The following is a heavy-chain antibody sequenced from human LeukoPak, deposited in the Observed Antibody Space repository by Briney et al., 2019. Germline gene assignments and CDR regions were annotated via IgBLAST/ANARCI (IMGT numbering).Heavy chain of an antibody. CDR3: ARQGIVVADSFDP. J-gene: IGHJ5*02. D-gene: IGHD6-19*01. CDR2: VDPTDSYT. Sequence: PGESLRISRKGSGYSFTNYWISWVRQMPGKALEWIGRVDPTDSYTNYSPSFQGHVAISVDKSISTAYLQWSSLKASDTAMYYCARQGIVVADSFDPWGQGTLVTVSS. CDR1: GYSFTNYW. V-gene: IGHV5-10-1*01.